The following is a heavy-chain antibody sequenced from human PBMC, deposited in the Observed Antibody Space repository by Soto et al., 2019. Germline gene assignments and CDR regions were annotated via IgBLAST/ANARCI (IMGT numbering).Heavy chain of an antibody. Sequence: QITLKESGPTLVKPTQNLTLTCTFSGFSLSTSGVGVGWIRQPPGKALEWLALIYWDDDKRYSPSLRSRLTISKDTSKNQVVLTMTNMDPVDTATYYCIQSRCGGDCLQSYASHYYYGMDVWGQGTTVTVSS. CDR3: IQSRCGGDCLQSYASHYYYGMDV. J-gene: IGHJ6*02. CDR2: IYWDDDK. V-gene: IGHV2-5*02. CDR1: GFSLSTSGVG. D-gene: IGHD2-21*02.